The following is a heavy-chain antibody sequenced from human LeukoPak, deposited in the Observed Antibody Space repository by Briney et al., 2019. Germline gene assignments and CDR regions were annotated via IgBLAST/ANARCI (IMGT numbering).Heavy chain of an antibody. CDR1: RYTFTSYD. Sequence: ASVKVSCKASRYTFTSYDINWVRQATGQGLEWMGWMNPNSGNTGYAQKFQGRVTMTRNTSISTAYMELSSLRSEDTAVYYCARGGHTSGGSYYYGMDVWGQGTTVTVSS. CDR3: ARGGHTSGGSYYYGMDV. J-gene: IGHJ6*02. D-gene: IGHD2-15*01. CDR2: MNPNSGNT. V-gene: IGHV1-8*01.